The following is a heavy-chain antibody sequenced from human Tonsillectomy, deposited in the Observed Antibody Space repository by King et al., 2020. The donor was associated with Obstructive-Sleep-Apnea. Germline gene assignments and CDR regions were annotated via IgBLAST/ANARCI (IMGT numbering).Heavy chain of an antibody. D-gene: IGHD2-2*02. Sequence: QVQLQQWGAGLLKPSETLSLTCAVYGGSFSGYYWSWIRQPPGKGLEWIGEINHSGSTNYNPSLKSRVTISVDTSKNQFSLKLSSVTAADTAVYYCARGPGYCSSTSCYRYGDYVYYPWVTSAFDYWGQGTLVTVSS. V-gene: IGHV4-34*01. CDR1: GGSFSGYY. CDR3: ARGPGYCSSTSCYRYGDYVYYPWVTSAFDY. J-gene: IGHJ4*02. CDR2: INHSGST.